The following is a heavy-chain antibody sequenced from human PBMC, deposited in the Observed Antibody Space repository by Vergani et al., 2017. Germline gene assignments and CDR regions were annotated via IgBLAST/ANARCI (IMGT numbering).Heavy chain of an antibody. CDR2: TWYDGNNK. V-gene: IGHV3-33*08. CDR1: GFTFNQYG. J-gene: IGHJ5*02. Sequence: QVQLVESGGGVVQPGRSLGLSCAASGFTFNQYGMHWVRQAPGKGLEWVAVTWYDGNNKKYADSVKGRFTISRDNSKSMMYLQMNSLRDEDTGVYYCARDLRLLYNRFDPWGQGTLVTVSS. CDR3: ARDLRLLYNRFDP. D-gene: IGHD5-12*01.